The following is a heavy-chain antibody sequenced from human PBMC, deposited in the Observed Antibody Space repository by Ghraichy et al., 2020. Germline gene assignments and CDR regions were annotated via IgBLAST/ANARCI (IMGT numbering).Heavy chain of an antibody. CDR2: INHSGST. CDR1: GGSFSGYY. J-gene: IGHJ5*02. V-gene: IGHV4-34*01. CDR3: ARATYYYDSSGYVRWFDP. Sequence: SETLSLTCAVYGGSFSGYYWSWIRQPPGKGLEWIGEINHSGSTNYNPSLKSRVTISVDTSKNQFSLKLSSVTAADTAVYYCARATYYYDSSGYVRWFDPWGQGTLVTVSS. D-gene: IGHD3-22*01.